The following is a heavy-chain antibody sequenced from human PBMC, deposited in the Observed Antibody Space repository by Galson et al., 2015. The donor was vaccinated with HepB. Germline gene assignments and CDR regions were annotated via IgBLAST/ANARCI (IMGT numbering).Heavy chain of an antibody. J-gene: IGHJ4*02. CDR3: ARDSHCGGYGCYFDY. Sequence: SLRLSCAASGLTLYRYNMNWVRQAPGKGLEWVASISSGSSYIYYADPVKGRFTISRDNTKNSVSLHMSSLRAEDTAVYYCARDSHCGGYGCYFDYWGQGTLVTVPS. V-gene: IGHV3-21*01. D-gene: IGHD5-12*01. CDR2: ISSGSSYI. CDR1: GLTLYRYN.